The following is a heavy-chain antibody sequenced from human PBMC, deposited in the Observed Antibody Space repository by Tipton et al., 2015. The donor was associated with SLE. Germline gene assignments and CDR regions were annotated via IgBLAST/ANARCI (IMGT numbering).Heavy chain of an antibody. J-gene: IGHJ4*02. D-gene: IGHD1-26*01. Sequence: TLSLTCAVSGGSFSGYYWYWVRQPPEQGLEWIGEITQSGVTNYNPSLKSRVTISIDTSRNQISLRLTSVTAADTAVYYCARGEVGAYDSWGQGTLVSVSS. CDR2: ITQSGVT. V-gene: IGHV4-34*01. CDR3: ARGEVGAYDS. CDR1: GGSFSGYY.